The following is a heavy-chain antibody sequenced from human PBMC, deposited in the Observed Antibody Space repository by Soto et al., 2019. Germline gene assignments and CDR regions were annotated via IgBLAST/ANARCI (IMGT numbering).Heavy chain of an antibody. CDR3: AKDRSPGATTWNVY. J-gene: IGHJ4*02. CDR2: ISGSGVSK. D-gene: IGHD1-26*01. CDR1: GSIFSSSA. V-gene: IGHV3-23*01. Sequence: LRLSCVVSGSIFSSSAMNWVRQAPGKGLEWVSTISGSGVSKYYADSVKGRFTISRDNSNNTVSLQMNSLRAEDAAVYYCAKDRSPGATTWNVYWGQGTLVTVSS.